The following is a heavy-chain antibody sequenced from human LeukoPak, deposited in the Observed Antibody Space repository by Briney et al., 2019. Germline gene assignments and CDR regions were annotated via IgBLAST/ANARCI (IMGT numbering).Heavy chain of an antibody. CDR1: NYFARSDVH. D-gene: IGHD2-15*01. CDR2: VYQSGHA. Sequence: SETLSLTCNVSNYFARSDVHWRWIRQSPGRGLEWIASVYQSGHAYYSPSLKSRVLISFDTSKKELSLKINSVTATDTALYYYASRRCGDSYFHLWGQGTEVTVSS. J-gene: IGHJ4*02. CDR3: ASRRCGDSYFHL. V-gene: IGHV4-38-2*02.